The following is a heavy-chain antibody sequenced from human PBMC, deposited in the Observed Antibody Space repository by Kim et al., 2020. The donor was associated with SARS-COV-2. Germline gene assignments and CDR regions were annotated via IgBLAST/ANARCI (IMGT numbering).Heavy chain of an antibody. CDR3: ARPLGELYGMDV. D-gene: IGHD3-10*01. Sequence: RYSPSFQGQVTISADKSISTAYLQWSSLKASDTAMYYCARPLGELYGMDVWGQGTTVTVSS. J-gene: IGHJ6*02. V-gene: IGHV5-51*01.